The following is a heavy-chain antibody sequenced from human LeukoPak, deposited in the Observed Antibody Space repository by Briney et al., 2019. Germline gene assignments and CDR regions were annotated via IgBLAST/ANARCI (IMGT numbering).Heavy chain of an antibody. Sequence: ASVKVSCKASGYTFTSYDINWVRQAPGQGLEWMGWMNPNSGNTGYAQKFQGRVTMTRNTSISTAYMELSSLRSEDTAVYYCAREGPGTIFGVVDRWGQGTLVTVSS. CDR1: GYTFTSYD. CDR3: AREGPGTIFGVVDR. D-gene: IGHD3-3*01. J-gene: IGHJ5*02. CDR2: MNPNSGNT. V-gene: IGHV1-8*01.